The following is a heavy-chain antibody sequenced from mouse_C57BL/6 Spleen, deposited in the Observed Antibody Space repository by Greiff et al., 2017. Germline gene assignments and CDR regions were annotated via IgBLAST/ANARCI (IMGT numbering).Heavy chain of an antibody. CDR3: ARAGGTGPSHWYFDV. D-gene: IGHD4-1*01. J-gene: IGHJ1*03. V-gene: IGHV5S21*01. CDR2: ISSGGDYI. CDR1: GFTFSSYA. Sequence: DVHLVESGEGLVKPGGSLKLSCTASGFTFSSYAMSWVRQTPEKRLEWVAYISSGGDYIYYADTVKGRFTISRANARHTLFLQMGSLKSEDTTMEDCARAGGTGPSHWYFDVWGTGTTVTVAS.